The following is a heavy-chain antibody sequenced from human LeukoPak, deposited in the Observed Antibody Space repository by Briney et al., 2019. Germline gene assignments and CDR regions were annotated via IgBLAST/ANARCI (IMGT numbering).Heavy chain of an antibody. Sequence: GGSLRLSCAASGFTFSSYAMTWVRQAPGKGLECVSGISGRGSSTSYADSVKGRFTISRDNSKNTLYLQTNSLRAEDTAVYYCAKSLYGGMDVWGRGTTVTVSS. J-gene: IGHJ6*04. CDR2: ISGRGSST. V-gene: IGHV3-23*01. CDR1: GFTFSSYA. D-gene: IGHD3-16*02. CDR3: AKSLYGGMDV.